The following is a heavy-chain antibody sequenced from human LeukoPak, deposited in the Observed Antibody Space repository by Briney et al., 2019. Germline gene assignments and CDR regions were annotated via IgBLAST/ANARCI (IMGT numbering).Heavy chain of an antibody. Sequence: PGRSLRLSCAASGFTFDDYAMHWVRQAPGKGLEWVSGISWNSGSIGYADSVKGRFTISRDNAKNSLYLQMNSLRAEDTALYHCARGATRGDDAFDIWGQGTMVTVSS. CDR1: GFTFDDYA. D-gene: IGHD3-10*01. V-gene: IGHV3-9*01. CDR3: ARGATRGDDAFDI. J-gene: IGHJ3*02. CDR2: ISWNSGSI.